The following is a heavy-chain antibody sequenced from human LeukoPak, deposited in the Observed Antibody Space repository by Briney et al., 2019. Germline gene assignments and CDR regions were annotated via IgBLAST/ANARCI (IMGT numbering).Heavy chain of an antibody. CDR2: IYYSGST. Sequence: SETLSLTCTLSGGSISSHYWSWIRQPPAKGLEWIGYIYYSGSTNYNPSLKSRVTISVDTSKNQFSLKLSSVTAADTAVDYCARGGEIDDFWSGYQNWFDPWGQGTLVTVSS. V-gene: IGHV4-59*11. D-gene: IGHD3-3*01. J-gene: IGHJ5*02. CDR1: GGSISSHY. CDR3: ARGGEIDDFWSGYQNWFDP.